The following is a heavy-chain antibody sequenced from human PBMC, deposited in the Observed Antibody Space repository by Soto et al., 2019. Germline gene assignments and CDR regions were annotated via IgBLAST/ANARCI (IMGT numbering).Heavy chain of an antibody. CDR2: INAGNGNT. Sequence: XSVKVSCKASGYTFTSYAMHWVRQAPGQRLEWMGWINAGNGNTKYSQKFQGRVTITRDTSASTAYMELSSLRSEDTAVYYCAREDVDPVMGRYRSYGMDLWGQGTTVTVSS. CDR1: GYTFTSYA. J-gene: IGHJ6*02. D-gene: IGHD5-18*01. CDR3: AREDVDPVMGRYRSYGMDL. V-gene: IGHV1-3*01.